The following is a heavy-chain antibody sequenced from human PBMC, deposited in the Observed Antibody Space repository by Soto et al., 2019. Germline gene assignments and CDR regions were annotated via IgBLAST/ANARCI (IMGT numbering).Heavy chain of an antibody. CDR1: GYTFTGYY. Sequence: TSVKVSCKTSGYTFTGYYIHWVRQAPGQGLEWMGWINPNSGDAKYAQKFQGRVTMTRDPSTAYMQLSTLSSDDTAVYYCARSLSTIGARPDYWGQGTLVTVSS. CDR3: ARSLSTIGARPDY. V-gene: IGHV1-2*02. J-gene: IGHJ4*02. D-gene: IGHD6-6*01. CDR2: INPNSGDA.